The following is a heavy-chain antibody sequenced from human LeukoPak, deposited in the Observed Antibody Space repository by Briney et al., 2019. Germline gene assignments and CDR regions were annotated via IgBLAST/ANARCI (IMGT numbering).Heavy chain of an antibody. D-gene: IGHD2-2*01. CDR2: IYSGGTT. V-gene: IGHV3-53*01. Sequence: GGSLRLLCAASGFTVSSNYMSWVRQAPGKGLEWVSVIYSGGTTNHADSVKGRFTVSRDNSKNTLYLQMNSLRAEDTAVYFCARGSSRAFDYWGQGTLVTVSS. CDR3: ARGSSRAFDY. CDR1: GFTVSSNY. J-gene: IGHJ4*02.